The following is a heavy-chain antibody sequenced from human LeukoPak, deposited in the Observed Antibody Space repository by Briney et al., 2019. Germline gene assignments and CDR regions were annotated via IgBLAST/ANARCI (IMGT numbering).Heavy chain of an antibody. V-gene: IGHV1-18*01. D-gene: IGHD6-13*01. CDR1: GYTFTSYG. CDR3: ARVNWEQQLTYYFDY. Sequence: ASVKVSCKASGYTFTSYGISWVRQAPGQGLETMGGISAYNGNTNYAQKLQGRVSMTTDTSTSTAYMELRSLRSDDTAVYYCARVNWEQQLTYYFDYWGQGTLVTVSS. CDR2: ISAYNGNT. J-gene: IGHJ4*02.